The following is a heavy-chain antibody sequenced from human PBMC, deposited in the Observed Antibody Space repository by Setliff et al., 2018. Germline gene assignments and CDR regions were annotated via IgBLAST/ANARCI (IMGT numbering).Heavy chain of an antibody. CDR2: IKQDGTEK. J-gene: IGHJ6*02. Sequence: GGSLRLSCAASGFTFRKYWMNWVRQAPGKGLEWVANIKQDGTEKNYVDSVKDRFTISRDNAKISLYLQMSSLRAEDTAVYYCARGPIVVKGYYYYYDMDVWGQGTTVTVSS. CDR3: ARGPIVVKGYYYYYDMDV. CDR1: GFTFRKYW. D-gene: IGHD3-22*01. V-gene: IGHV3-7*01.